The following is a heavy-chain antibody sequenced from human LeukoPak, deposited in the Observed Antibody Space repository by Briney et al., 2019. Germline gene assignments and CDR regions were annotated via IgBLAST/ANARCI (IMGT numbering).Heavy chain of an antibody. D-gene: IGHD4-17*01. CDR1: GYTFTSYY. V-gene: IGHV1-46*01. J-gene: IGHJ4*02. Sequence: ASVKVSCKASGYTFTSYYMHWVRQAPGQGLEWMGIINPSGGSTSYAQKFQGRVTMTRDTSTSTAYMELRSLRSDDTAVYYCARSSTVTIETDDYWGQGTLVTVSS. CDR3: ARSSTVTIETDDY. CDR2: INPSGGST.